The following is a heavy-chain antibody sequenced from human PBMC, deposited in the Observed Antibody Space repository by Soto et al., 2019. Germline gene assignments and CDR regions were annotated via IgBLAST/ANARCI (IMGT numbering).Heavy chain of an antibody. CDR3: ARDSDDFWSGHPGHYYYYYGMDV. V-gene: IGHV1-18*01. CDR2: ISAYSGNT. J-gene: IGHJ6*02. Sequence: GASVKVSCKASGYTFTSYGISWVRQAPGQGLEWMGWISAYSGNTNYAQKLQGRVTMTTDTSTSTAYMELRSLRSDDTAVYYCARDSDDFWSGHPGHYYYYYGMDVWGQGTTVTVSS. D-gene: IGHD3-3*01. CDR1: GYTFTSYG.